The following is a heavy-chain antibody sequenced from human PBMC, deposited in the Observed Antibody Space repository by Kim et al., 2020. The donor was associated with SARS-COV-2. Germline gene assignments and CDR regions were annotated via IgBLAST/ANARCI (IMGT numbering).Heavy chain of an antibody. CDR3: AKAPSLWFGELSQVGYYYYGMDV. J-gene: IGHJ6*02. CDR2: ISGSGGST. V-gene: IGHV3-23*01. D-gene: IGHD3-10*01. CDR1: GFTFSSYA. Sequence: GGSLRLSCAASGFTFSSYAMSWVRQAPGKGLEWVSAISGSGGSTYYADSVKGRFTISRDNSKNTLYLQMNSLRAEDTAVYYCAKAPSLWFGELSQVGYYYYGMDVWGQGTTVTVSS.